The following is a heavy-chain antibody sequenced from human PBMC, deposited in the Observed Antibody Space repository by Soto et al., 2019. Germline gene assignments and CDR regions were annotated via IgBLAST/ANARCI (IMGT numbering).Heavy chain of an antibody. CDR1: GFTFRSYV. V-gene: IGHV3-23*01. J-gene: IGHJ4*02. D-gene: IGHD1-7*01. CDR2: ISDGGRST. Sequence: GGSLRLSCAASGFTFRSYVMSWVRQAPGKGLEWVSGISDGGRSTYYADSVKGRFTISRDNSKNTLYLQMSSLRAEDTAVYYCAKVWNLKGFYFDYWGQGSLVTVSS. CDR3: AKVWNLKGFYFDY.